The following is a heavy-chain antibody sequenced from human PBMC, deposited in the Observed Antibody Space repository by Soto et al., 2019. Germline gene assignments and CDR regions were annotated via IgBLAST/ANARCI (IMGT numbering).Heavy chain of an antibody. V-gene: IGHV3-23*01. CDR3: AKRRGAGGHFDY. CDR1: GFTFSSYA. Sequence: DVQLLESGGGLVQPEGSLRLSCAASGFTFSSYAMGWVRQGPGKGLEWVAVVSIGGSTHYADSVRGRFTIPRDNSNNTLSLQMNSLTAEDTAVYFCAKRRGAGGHFDYWGQGALVTVSS. J-gene: IGHJ4*02. CDR2: VSIGGST. D-gene: IGHD2-15*01.